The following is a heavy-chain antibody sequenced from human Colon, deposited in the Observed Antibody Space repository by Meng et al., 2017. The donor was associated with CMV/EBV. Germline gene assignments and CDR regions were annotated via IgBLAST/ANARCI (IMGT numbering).Heavy chain of an antibody. D-gene: IGHD3-22*01. Sequence: AASTFTGYYIHWLRQAPGHGLEWRGRIDPTNGSTSYAQAFEGRVTMTRDTSFSTAYMELRRLRSDDTAMYYCARSYYYDRNGYFYYWGQGTLVTVSS. CDR1: ASTFTGYY. J-gene: IGHJ4*02. CDR3: ARSYYYDRNGYFYY. V-gene: IGHV1-2*06. CDR2: IDPTNGST.